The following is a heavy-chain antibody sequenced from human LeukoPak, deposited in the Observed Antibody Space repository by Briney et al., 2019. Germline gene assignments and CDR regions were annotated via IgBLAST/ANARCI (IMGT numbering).Heavy chain of an antibody. Sequence: TSETLSLTCAVYGGSFSGYYWSWIRQPPGKGLEWIGEINHSGSTNYNPSLKSRVTISVDTSKNQFSLKLSSVTAADTAVYYCARTRRGFLRYFDWSTLDYWGQGTLVTVSS. CDR3: ARTRRGFLRYFDWSTLDY. J-gene: IGHJ4*02. CDR2: INHSGST. D-gene: IGHD3-9*01. CDR1: GGSFSGYY. V-gene: IGHV4-34*01.